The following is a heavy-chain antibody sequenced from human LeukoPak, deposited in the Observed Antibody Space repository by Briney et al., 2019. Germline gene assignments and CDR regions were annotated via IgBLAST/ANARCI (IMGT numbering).Heavy chain of an antibody. D-gene: IGHD3-10*01. V-gene: IGHV3-23*01. CDR3: APNAVRGFIPRTFDY. CDR1: GFTFSSYA. Sequence: GGSLRLSCAASGFTFSSYAMSWVRQAPGKGLEWVSAISGSGGSTYYADSVKGRFTISRDNSKNTLYLQMNSLRAEDTAVYYCAPNAVRGFIPRTFDYWGQGTLDTVSS. J-gene: IGHJ4*02. CDR2: ISGSGGST.